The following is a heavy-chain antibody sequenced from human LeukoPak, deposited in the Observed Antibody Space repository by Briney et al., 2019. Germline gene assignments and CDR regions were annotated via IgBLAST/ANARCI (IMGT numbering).Heavy chain of an antibody. V-gene: IGHV1-46*01. CDR2: INPSDGST. D-gene: IGHD6-13*01. Sequence: ASVKVSCKASGYTFTSYYMHWVRQAPGQGLEWVGIINPSDGSTTYGQKFQGRVTMTRDTSTSTVYMEVSSLRSEDTAVYYCARAVGSSSWYPIDSWGQGTLVTVSS. CDR1: GYTFTSYY. J-gene: IGHJ4*02. CDR3: ARAVGSSSWYPIDS.